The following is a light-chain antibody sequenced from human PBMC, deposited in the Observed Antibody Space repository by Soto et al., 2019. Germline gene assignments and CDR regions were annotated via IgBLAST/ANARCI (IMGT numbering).Light chain of an antibody. CDR3: HQYNNLWT. Sequence: IVITQSAATRAVSPGERVTLSCRASQSVSSRLAWYQQKPGQSPRLLIYGASTRATGIPARFSGSGSGTEFTLTISSLQSEDFGVYYCHQYNNLWTFGQGTKVDI. CDR1: QSVSSR. V-gene: IGKV3-15*01. CDR2: GAS. J-gene: IGKJ1*01.